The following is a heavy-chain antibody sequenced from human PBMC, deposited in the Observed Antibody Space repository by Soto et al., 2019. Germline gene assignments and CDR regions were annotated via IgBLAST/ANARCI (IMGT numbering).Heavy chain of an antibody. CDR1: GFTFSNAW. J-gene: IGHJ6*03. CDR3: TTESKDPGYCSSTSCSILGDYYYYMDV. CDR2: IKSKTDGGTT. V-gene: IGHV3-15*07. Sequence: PGGSLRLSCAASGFTFSNAWMNWVRQAPGKGLEWVGRIKSKTDGGTTDYAAPVKGRFTISRDDSKNTLYLQMNSLKTEDTAVYYCTTESKDPGYCSSTSCSILGDYYYYMDVWGKGTTVTVSS. D-gene: IGHD2-2*01.